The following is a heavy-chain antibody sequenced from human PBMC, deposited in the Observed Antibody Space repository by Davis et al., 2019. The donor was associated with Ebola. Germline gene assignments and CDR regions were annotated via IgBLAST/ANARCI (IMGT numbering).Heavy chain of an antibody. D-gene: IGHD6-13*01. CDR2: IYYSGST. CDR3: WFGYSSSCFDY. Sequence: MPSETLSLTCTVSGGSISSSSYYWGWFRQPPGKGLEWIGSIYYSGSTYYNPSLKSRVTISVDTSKNQFSLKLSSVTAADTAVYYCWFGYSSSCFDYWGQGTLVTVSS. CDR1: GGSISSSSYY. V-gene: IGHV4-39*01. J-gene: IGHJ4*02.